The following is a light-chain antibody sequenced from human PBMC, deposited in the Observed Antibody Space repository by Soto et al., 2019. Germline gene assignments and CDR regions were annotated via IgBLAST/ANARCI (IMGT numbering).Light chain of an antibody. V-gene: IGLV2-11*01. J-gene: IGLJ1*01. CDR2: DVS. CDR3: SSFAGSYTHV. CDR1: NSDVGAYNY. Sequence: QSVLTQPRSVSGSPGQAVTFFCTGTNSDVGAYNYVSWYRQHPGKAPKVIIYDVSKRPSGVPDRFSGSKSGNTASLTISGLQAKDEADYFCSSFAGSYTHVFGTGTKVTVL.